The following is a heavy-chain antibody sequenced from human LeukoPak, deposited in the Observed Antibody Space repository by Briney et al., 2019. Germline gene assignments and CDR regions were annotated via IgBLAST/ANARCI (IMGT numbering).Heavy chain of an antibody. CDR1: GFTFSSYA. J-gene: IGHJ6*02. CDR2: ISYGGSNK. CDR3: AKPARLGDYGA. D-gene: IGHD4-17*01. Sequence: GGSLRLSCAASGFTFSSYAMHWVRQAPGKGLEWVAVISYGGSNKYYADSVKGRFTISRDNSKNTLYLQMNSLRVEDTAVYYCAKPARLGDYGAWGQGTTVTVSS. V-gene: IGHV3-30-3*02.